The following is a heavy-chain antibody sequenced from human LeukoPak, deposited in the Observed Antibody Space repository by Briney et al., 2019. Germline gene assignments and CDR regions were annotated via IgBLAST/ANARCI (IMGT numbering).Heavy chain of an antibody. J-gene: IGHJ5*02. D-gene: IGHD3-3*01. Sequence: SETLSLTCTVSGGSISGYYWSWIRQPPGKGLEWIGEINHSGSTNYNPSLKSRVTISVDTSKNQFSLKLSSVTAADTAVYYCARGNRYYDFWSGYYTNPQPRWHNWFDPWGQGTLVTVSS. CDR1: GGSISGYY. V-gene: IGHV4-34*01. CDR2: INHSGST. CDR3: ARGNRYYDFWSGYYTNPQPRWHNWFDP.